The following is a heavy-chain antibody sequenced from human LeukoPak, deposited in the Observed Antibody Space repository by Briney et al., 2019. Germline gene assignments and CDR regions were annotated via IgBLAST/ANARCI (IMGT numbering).Heavy chain of an antibody. Sequence: PGGSLRLSCAASGFTFSNYAMSWVRQAPGKGLEWVSAISYGGHSTYYADSVKGRFTISRDNSKNTLSLLVNSLRAEDTAVYYCAKDQFQREGQYHYYGMDVWGQGTTVTVSS. D-gene: IGHD6-25*01. CDR2: ISYGGHST. V-gene: IGHV3-23*01. CDR1: GFTFSNYA. J-gene: IGHJ6*02. CDR3: AKDQFQREGQYHYYGMDV.